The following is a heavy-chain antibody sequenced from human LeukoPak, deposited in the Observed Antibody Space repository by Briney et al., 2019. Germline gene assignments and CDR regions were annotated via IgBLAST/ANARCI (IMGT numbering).Heavy chain of an antibody. CDR1: GFTFSSYS. CDR3: ASLEVPAAIGAFDI. CDR2: ISSSSSYL. J-gene: IGHJ3*02. D-gene: IGHD2-2*01. Sequence: GGSLRLSCAASGFTFSSYSMNWVRQAPGKGLEWVSSISSSSSYLYYADSVKGRFTISRDNAKNSLYLQMNSLRAEDTAVYYCASLEVPAAIGAFDIWVQGTMVTVSS. V-gene: IGHV3-21*01.